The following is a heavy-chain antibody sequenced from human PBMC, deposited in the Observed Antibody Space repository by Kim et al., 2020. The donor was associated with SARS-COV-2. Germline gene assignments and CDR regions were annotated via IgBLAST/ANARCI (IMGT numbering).Heavy chain of an antibody. J-gene: IGHJ4*02. CDR1: GFIFSNYE. CDR3: AREESGTEIDY. V-gene: IGHV3-48*03. D-gene: IGHD1-1*01. Sequence: GGSLRLSCAASGFIFSNYEMNWVRQAPGKGLEWVSYIKRGANQVFYADSVKGRFTISRDNANNLLYLQMSSLRVEDTAIYYCAREESGTEIDYWGQGVLVAVSS. CDR2: IKRGANQV.